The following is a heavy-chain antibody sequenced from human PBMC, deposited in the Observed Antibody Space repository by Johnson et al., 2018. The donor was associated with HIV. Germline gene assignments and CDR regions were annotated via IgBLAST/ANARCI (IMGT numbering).Heavy chain of an antibody. V-gene: IGHV3-9*01. Sequence: VQLVESGGGLVQPGSSLRLSCAASGFTFDDYAMHWVRQAPGKGLEWVSGIRCNSGNIDYGDSVKGRFTIARDNAKNSLYLQMNSLRAEDTALYYCAKDGDLTGTDAFDIWGQGTMVTVSS. D-gene: IGHD1/OR15-1a*01. J-gene: IGHJ3*02. CDR2: IRCNSGNI. CDR1: GFTFDDYA. CDR3: AKDGDLTGTDAFDI.